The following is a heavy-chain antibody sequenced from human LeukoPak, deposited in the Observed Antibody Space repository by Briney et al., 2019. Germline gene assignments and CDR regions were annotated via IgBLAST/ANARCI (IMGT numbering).Heavy chain of an antibody. D-gene: IGHD4-17*01. CDR3: ARGRRGRTTVTSNWFDP. V-gene: IGHV4-34*01. Sequence: SETLSLTCAVYGGSFSVHYWTWIRQPPGKGLEWIGEINHRGSTNHNPSLKSRVTKSVDTSKNQFSLKLSSVTAADTAVYYCARGRRGRTTVTSNWFDPWGQGTLVTVSS. CDR2: INHRGST. CDR1: GGSFSVHY. J-gene: IGHJ5*02.